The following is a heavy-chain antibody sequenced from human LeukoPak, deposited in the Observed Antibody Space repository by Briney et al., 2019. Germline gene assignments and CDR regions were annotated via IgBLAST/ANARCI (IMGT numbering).Heavy chain of an antibody. CDR1: GFTFTSYA. J-gene: IGHJ4*02. CDR3: TTDPGTYDILTGYYKGGYFDH. Sequence: GGSLRLSCAASGFTFTSYAMSWVRQAPGKGLEWVSAISGSGASTYYADSVKGRFTISRDNSKNTLYLQMDSLKTEDTAVYYCTTDPGTYDILTGYYKGGYFDHWGQGTLVTVSS. D-gene: IGHD3-9*01. CDR2: ISGSGAST. V-gene: IGHV3-23*01.